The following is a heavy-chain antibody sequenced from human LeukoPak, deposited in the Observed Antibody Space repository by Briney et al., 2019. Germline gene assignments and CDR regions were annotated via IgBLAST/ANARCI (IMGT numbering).Heavy chain of an antibody. Sequence: GGSLSLSRAASGFTFSAYWMSWVRQAPGKGPEWLANIKEDGSEKYYVDSVKGRFTISRDNAKNSLYLQMNSLRAEDTAVYYCARDMTPTVSGYDAFDIWGQGTMVTVSS. D-gene: IGHD3-22*01. V-gene: IGHV3-7*01. CDR3: ARDMTPTVSGYDAFDI. CDR1: GFTFSAYW. J-gene: IGHJ3*02. CDR2: IKEDGSEK.